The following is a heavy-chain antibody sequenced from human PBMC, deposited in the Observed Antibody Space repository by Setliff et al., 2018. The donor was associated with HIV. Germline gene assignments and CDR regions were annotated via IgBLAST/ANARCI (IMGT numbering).Heavy chain of an antibody. D-gene: IGHD1-26*01. CDR3: ARSSTLPWELPYFDY. CDR1: GFTFTDYW. J-gene: IGHJ4*02. CDR2: INVDGSSI. Sequence: GGSLRLSCAASGFTFTDYWMHWVRQVPGQGLVWVSRINVDGSSISYADSVKGRFTIPRDNAKNSLYLQMNTLRAEDTAVYYCARSSTLPWELPYFDYWGQGTLVTVSS. V-gene: IGHV3-74*01.